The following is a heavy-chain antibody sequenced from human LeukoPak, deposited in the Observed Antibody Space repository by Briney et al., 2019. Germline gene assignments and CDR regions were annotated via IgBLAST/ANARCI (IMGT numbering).Heavy chain of an antibody. D-gene: IGHD3-22*01. CDR2: ISGYNGNT. J-gene: IGHJ4*02. Sequence: ASVKVSCKASGYTFTNYGISWVRQAPGQGLEWMGWISGYNGNTKYAQKLQGRVTMTTDTSTSTAYMELRSLRSDDTAVYYCAGDQAFLYYYDSSGYYTFDYWGQGTLVTVSS. CDR3: AGDQAFLYYYDSSGYYTFDY. V-gene: IGHV1-18*01. CDR1: GYTFTNYG.